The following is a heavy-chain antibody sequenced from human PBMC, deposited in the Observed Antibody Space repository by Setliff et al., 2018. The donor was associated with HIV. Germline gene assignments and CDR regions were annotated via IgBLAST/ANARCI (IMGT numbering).Heavy chain of an antibody. CDR3: ARGWGHDGFDF. CDR2: INHSGGT. Sequence: PSETLSLTCAVYGRSFSCYYWNWTRQSPGKGLEWIGEINHSGGTNYNPSLKSRVTMSIDTSKNQFSLNVSSVTAADTAVYYCARGWGHDGFDFWGQGTMVTVSS. CDR1: GRSFSCYY. J-gene: IGHJ3*01. D-gene: IGHD7-27*01. V-gene: IGHV4-34*01.